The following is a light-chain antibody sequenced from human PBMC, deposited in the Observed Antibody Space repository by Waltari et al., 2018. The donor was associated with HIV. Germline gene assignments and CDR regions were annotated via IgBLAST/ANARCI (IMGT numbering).Light chain of an antibody. CDR2: AAS. V-gene: IGKV1-39*01. Sequence: DIQMTQSPSSLSASVGDRVTITCRASQSISSYLNWYQQKPGKAPKLLIYAASSLRSGVPSRFSGSGSGTDFTLTISSLQPEDFATYYCQQSYSTPRVTFGTGTTVDIK. CDR3: QQSYSTPRVT. J-gene: IGKJ3*01. CDR1: QSISSY.